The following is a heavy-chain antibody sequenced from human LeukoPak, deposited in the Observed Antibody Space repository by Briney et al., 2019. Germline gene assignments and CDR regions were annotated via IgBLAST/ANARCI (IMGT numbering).Heavy chain of an antibody. CDR2: ISASGDAT. Sequence: GGSLRLSCAASGFTFSTYALSWVRQAPGKGLEWVSAISASGDATYYADSVKGRFTISRDNSKNTLYLQMNSLRAEDTAVYYCAKDLSTNDFWSGYYYFDYWGQGTLVTVSS. J-gene: IGHJ4*02. V-gene: IGHV3-23*01. CDR3: AKDLSTNDFWSGYYYFDY. D-gene: IGHD3-3*01. CDR1: GFTFSTYA.